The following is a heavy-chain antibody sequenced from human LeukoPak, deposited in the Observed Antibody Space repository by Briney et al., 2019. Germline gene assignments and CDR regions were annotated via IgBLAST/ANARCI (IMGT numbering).Heavy chain of an antibody. CDR1: GFTFSSYE. D-gene: IGHD2-15*01. J-gene: IGHJ4*02. CDR2: ISISGSTI. Sequence: GGSLRLSCAASGFTFSSYEMNWVRQAPGKGLEWVSYISISGSTIYYADSVKGRFTISRDNAKNSLYLQMNSLRAEDTAVYYCAKPTRGSGGSFLIDYWGQGTLVTVSS. V-gene: IGHV3-48*03. CDR3: AKPTRGSGGSFLIDY.